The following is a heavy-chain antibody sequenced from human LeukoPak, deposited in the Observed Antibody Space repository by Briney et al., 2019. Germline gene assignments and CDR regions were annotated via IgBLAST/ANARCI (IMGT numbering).Heavy chain of an antibody. V-gene: IGHV1-69*01. CDR2: IIPIFGTA. CDR3: AREVGIAVAGPTGAFDY. Sequence: SVKVSCKASGGTFSSYAISWVRQAPGQGREWRGGIIPIFGTANYAQKFQGRVTITADESTSTAYMELSSLRSEDTAVYYCAREVGIAVAGPTGAFDYWGQGTLVTVSS. J-gene: IGHJ4*02. D-gene: IGHD6-19*01. CDR1: GGTFSSYA.